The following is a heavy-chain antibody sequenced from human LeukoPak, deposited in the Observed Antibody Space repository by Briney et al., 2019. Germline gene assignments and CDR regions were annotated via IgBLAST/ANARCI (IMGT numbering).Heavy chain of an antibody. CDR1: GFIFSSYW. CDR3: ARDLVTTPDY. J-gene: IGHJ4*02. CDR2: INSDGSST. D-gene: IGHD4-17*01. Sequence: GGSLSLSCAASGFIFSSYWMHCVREAPGKGLVCVSRINSDGSSTSYADSVKGRLTISRDNAKNTLYLQMNSLRAEDTAVYYCARDLVTTPDYWGQGTLVTVSS. V-gene: IGHV3-74*01.